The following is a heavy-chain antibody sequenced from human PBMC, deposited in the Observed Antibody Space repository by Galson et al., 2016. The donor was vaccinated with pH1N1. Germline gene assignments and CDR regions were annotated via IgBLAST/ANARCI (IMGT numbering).Heavy chain of an antibody. CDR2: IYRSGTT. J-gene: IGHJ3*02. D-gene: IGHD5-12*01. Sequence: TLSLTCTVSGGSISSDNYYWTWIRQPAGKGLEWIGRIYRSGTTIYNPSLKSRVNLSLDTSRNHFSLRLNSVTAADMAVYYCAREYSGYDWEGERFDIWGQGTVVTVSS. V-gene: IGHV4-61*02. CDR1: GGSISSDNYY. CDR3: AREYSGYDWEGERFDI.